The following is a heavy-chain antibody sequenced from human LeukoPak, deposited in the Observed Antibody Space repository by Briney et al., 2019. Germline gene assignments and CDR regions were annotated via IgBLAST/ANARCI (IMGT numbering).Heavy chain of an antibody. D-gene: IGHD2-2*02. CDR2: IIPIFGTA. CDR3: ARVSVIEYCSSTSCHIERGWFDP. Sequence: SVKVSCKASGGTFSSYVISWVRQAPGQGLEWMGGIIPIFGTANYAQKFQGRVTITADESTSTAYMELSSLRSEDTAVYYCARVSVIEYCSSTSCHIERGWFDPWGQGTLVTVSS. CDR1: GGTFSSYV. J-gene: IGHJ5*02. V-gene: IGHV1-69*13.